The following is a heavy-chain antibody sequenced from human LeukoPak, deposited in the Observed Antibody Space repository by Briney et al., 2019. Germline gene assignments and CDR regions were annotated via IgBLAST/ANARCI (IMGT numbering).Heavy chain of an antibody. Sequence: ASVKVSCKASGYTFTSYDINWVRQATGQGLEWMGWINPNSGGTNYAQKFQGWVTMTRDTSISTAYMELSRLRSDDTAVYYCARDGRAYCGGDCYWFDPWGQGTLVTVSS. V-gene: IGHV1-2*04. CDR2: INPNSGGT. D-gene: IGHD2-21*02. J-gene: IGHJ5*02. CDR1: GYTFTSYD. CDR3: ARDGRAYCGGDCYWFDP.